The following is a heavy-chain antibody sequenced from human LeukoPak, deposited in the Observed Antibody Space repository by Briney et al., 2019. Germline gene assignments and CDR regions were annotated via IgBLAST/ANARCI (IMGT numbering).Heavy chain of an antibody. V-gene: IGHV4-59*08. D-gene: IGHD6-6*01. CDR3: ARYSSSSLGAGGFDY. J-gene: IGHJ4*02. CDR2: IYNSGNT. CDR1: GGTIRSYY. Sequence: SETLSLTCNVSGGTIRSYYWTWIRQPPGKGLEWIGYIYNSGNTNYNPSLNSRVTISVDTSKNQFSLKLSSVTAADTAVYYCARYSSSSLGAGGFDYWGQGILVTVSS.